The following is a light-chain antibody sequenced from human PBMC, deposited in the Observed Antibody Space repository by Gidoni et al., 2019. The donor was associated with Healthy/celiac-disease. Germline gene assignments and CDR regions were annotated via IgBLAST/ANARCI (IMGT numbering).Light chain of an antibody. Sequence: DIQMTQSPSTLSASVGDRVTITCRASQSISSWLAWYQQKPEKAPKLLIYDASSLESGVPSRFSGSGSGTEFTLTISSLQPDDFATYYCQQSRTFGQGTKVEIK. CDR2: DAS. V-gene: IGKV1-5*01. CDR1: QSISSW. CDR3: QQSRT. J-gene: IGKJ1*01.